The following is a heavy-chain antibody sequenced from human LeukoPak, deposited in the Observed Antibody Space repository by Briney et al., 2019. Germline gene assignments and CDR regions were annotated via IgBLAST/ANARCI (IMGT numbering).Heavy chain of an antibody. CDR1: GGTFSSYA. Sequence: SVKVSCKASGGTFSSYAISWVRQAPGQGLEWMGGIIPIFGTANYAQKFQGRVTITADESTSTAYMELSSLRSEDTAVYYCARNAYNYGGFDYWGLGTLVTVSS. D-gene: IGHD5-24*01. CDR2: IIPIFGTA. CDR3: ARNAYNYGGFDY. J-gene: IGHJ4*02. V-gene: IGHV1-69*13.